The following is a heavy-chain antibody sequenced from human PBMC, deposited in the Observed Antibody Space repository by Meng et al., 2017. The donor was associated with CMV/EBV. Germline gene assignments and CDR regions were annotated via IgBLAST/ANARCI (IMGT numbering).Heavy chain of an antibody. V-gene: IGHV3-30*19. J-gene: IGHJ6*02. Sequence: GGSLRLSCAASGFTFSSYGMHWVRQAPGKGLEWVAVISYDGSNKYYADSVKGRFTISRDNSKNTLYLQMNSLRAEDTAVYYCARGVVVPAAISVRVISVLGYYYYDMDVWGQGTTVTVSS. D-gene: IGHD2-2*01. CDR3: ARGVVVPAAISVRVISVLGYYYYDMDV. CDR2: ISYDGSNK. CDR1: GFTFSSYG.